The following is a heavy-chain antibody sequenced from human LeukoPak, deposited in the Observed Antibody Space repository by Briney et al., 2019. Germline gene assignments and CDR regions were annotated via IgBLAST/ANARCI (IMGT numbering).Heavy chain of an antibody. CDR2: IYYSRST. Sequence: PSQTLSLTCTVSGGSISSGGYYWSWIRQHPGKGLEWIGYIYYSRSTYYNPSLKSRVTISVDTSKNQFSLKLSSVTAADTAVYYCAREGGPYRPLDYSGQGTLVTVSS. CDR3: AREGGPYRPLDY. CDR1: GGSISSGGYY. V-gene: IGHV4-31*03. J-gene: IGHJ4*02.